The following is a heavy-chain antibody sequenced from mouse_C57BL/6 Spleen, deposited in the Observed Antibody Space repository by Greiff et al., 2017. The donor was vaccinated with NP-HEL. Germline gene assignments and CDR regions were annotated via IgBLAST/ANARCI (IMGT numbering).Heavy chain of an antibody. CDR3: ARSENWDGGYSFDY. V-gene: IGHV1-72*01. CDR1: GYTFTSYW. CDR2: IDPNSGGT. J-gene: IGHJ2*01. D-gene: IGHD4-1*01. Sequence: QVQLQQPGAELVKPGASVKLSCKASGYTFTSYWMHWVKQRPGRGLEWIGRIDPNSGGTKYNEKFKSKATLTVDKPSSTAYMQLRSLTSEDSAVYYCARSENWDGGYSFDYWGQGTTLTVSS.